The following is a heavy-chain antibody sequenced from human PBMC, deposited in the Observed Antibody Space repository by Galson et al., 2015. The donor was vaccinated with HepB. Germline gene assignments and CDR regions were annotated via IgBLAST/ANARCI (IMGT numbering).Heavy chain of an antibody. D-gene: IGHD6-13*01. CDR3: ARAGKTAEQLVSPFDY. CDR1: GFTFSSYA. CDR2: ISSNGGST. Sequence: SLRLSCAASGFTFSSYAMHWVRQAPGKGLEYVSAISSNGGSTYYANSVKGRFTISRDNSKNTLYLQMGSLRAEDMAVYYCARAGKTAEQLVSPFDYWGQGTLVTVSS. J-gene: IGHJ4*02. V-gene: IGHV3-64*01.